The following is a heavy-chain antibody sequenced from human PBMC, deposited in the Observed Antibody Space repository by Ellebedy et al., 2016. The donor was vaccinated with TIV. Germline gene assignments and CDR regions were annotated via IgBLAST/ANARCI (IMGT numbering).Heavy chain of an antibody. CDR3: ASPPGVVAL. J-gene: IGHJ4*02. D-gene: IGHD3-10*01. CDR2: VNKDGSEK. Sequence: GESLKISCAGSGFTFSVYWMSWVRQAPGKGPEWVANVNKDGSEKFYVDSVKGRFTISRGNAKNSLYLQMNSLRAEDTAVYCCASPPGVVALWGQGTLVTVSS. V-gene: IGHV3-7*03. CDR1: GFTFSVYW.